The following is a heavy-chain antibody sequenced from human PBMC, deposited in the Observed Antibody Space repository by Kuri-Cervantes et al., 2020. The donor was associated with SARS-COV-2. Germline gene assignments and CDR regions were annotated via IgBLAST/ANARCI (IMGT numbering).Heavy chain of an antibody. D-gene: IGHD3-3*01. J-gene: IGHJ5*02. CDR1: GFTFSSYW. CDR3: ASLSNLEWLPP. V-gene: IGHV3-74*01. CDR2: INSDGSST. Sequence: GGSLRLSCAASGFTFSSYWMHWVRQAPGKGLVWVSRINSDGSSTSYADSVKGRFTISRDNAKNTLYLQMNSLGAEDTAVYYCASLSNLEWLPPWGQGTLVTVSS.